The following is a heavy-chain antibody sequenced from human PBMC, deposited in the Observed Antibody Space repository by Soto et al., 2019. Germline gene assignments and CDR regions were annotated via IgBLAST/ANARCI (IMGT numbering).Heavy chain of an antibody. V-gene: IGHV5-51*01. CDR2: IYPGDSDT. J-gene: IGHJ3*02. CDR3: ARHPPTYFDFLTGSDGAFYI. Sequence: PGESLKISCKGSGYSFTSYWIGWVRQMPGKGLEWMGIIYPGDSDTRYSPSFQGQVSISADKSINTAYLQWSSLKASDTAMYYCARHPPTYFDFLTGSDGAFYIWGRGTVVTV. D-gene: IGHD3-9*01. CDR1: GYSFTSYW.